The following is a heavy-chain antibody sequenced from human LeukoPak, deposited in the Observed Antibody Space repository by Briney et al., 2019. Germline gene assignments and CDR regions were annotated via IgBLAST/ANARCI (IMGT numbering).Heavy chain of an antibody. CDR3: AKNYYDSSGLFDY. CDR2: ISSSSSYI. D-gene: IGHD3-22*01. Sequence: GGSLRLSCAASRFTFSNYGVNWVRQAPGKGLEWVSSISSSSSYIYYADSVKGRFTISRDNAKDSLHLQMNSLRAEDTAVYYCAKNYYDSSGLFDYWGQGTLVIVSS. V-gene: IGHV3-21*01. CDR1: RFTFSNYG. J-gene: IGHJ4*02.